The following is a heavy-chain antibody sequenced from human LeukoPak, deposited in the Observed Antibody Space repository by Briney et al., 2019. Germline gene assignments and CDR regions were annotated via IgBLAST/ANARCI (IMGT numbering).Heavy chain of an antibody. D-gene: IGHD4-17*01. Sequence: GGSLRLSCAASGFTFSSYSMNWVRQAPGKGLEWASSISSSSSYIYYADSVKGRFTISRDNAKNSLYLQMNSLRAEDTAVYYCARGSTTVTTYDYWGQGTLVTVSS. CDR3: ARGSTTVTTYDY. CDR2: ISSSSSYI. CDR1: GFTFSSYS. J-gene: IGHJ4*02. V-gene: IGHV3-21*01.